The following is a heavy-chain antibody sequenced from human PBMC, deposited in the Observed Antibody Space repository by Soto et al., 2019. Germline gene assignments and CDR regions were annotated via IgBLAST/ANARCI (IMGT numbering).Heavy chain of an antibody. V-gene: IGHV4-39*01. CDR1: GGSISSGSYY. Sequence: QLQLQESGPGLVKPSETLSLTCTVSGGSISSGSYYWGWIRQPPGKGLEWIGSIYYSGSTYYNPSLKSRVTMSVDASKSQFSLKLNSVTAADTAVYCCARHLGPILTFDYWDQGTLVTVSS. CDR2: IYYSGST. CDR3: ARHLGPILTFDY. J-gene: IGHJ4*02. D-gene: IGHD2-2*02.